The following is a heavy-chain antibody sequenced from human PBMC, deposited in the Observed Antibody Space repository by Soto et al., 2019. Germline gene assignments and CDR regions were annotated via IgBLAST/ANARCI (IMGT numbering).Heavy chain of an antibody. CDR1: GGSISSGGYY. Sequence: SETLSLTCTVSGGSISSGGYYWSWIRQHPGKGLEWIGYIYYSGSTYYNPSLKSRVTISVDTSKNQFSLKLSSVTAADTAVYYCARAPTEGPYDYVRGSYPSFDYWGQGTLVTVSS. D-gene: IGHD3-16*02. CDR2: IYYSGST. CDR3: ARAPTEGPYDYVRGSYPSFDY. V-gene: IGHV4-31*03. J-gene: IGHJ4*02.